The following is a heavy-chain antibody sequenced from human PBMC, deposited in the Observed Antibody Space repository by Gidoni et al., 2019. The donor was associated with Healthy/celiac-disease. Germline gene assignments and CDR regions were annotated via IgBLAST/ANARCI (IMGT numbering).Heavy chain of an antibody. V-gene: IGHV3-30-3*01. D-gene: IGHD6-19*01. CDR1: GFTFSSYA. Sequence: QVQLVESGGGVVQPGRSLRLSCAASGFTFSSYAMHWVRQAPGKGLEWVAVISYDGSNKYYADSVKGRFTISRDNSKNTLYLQMNSLRAEDTAVYYCARGVAGTPPLGFDPWGQGTLVTVSS. CDR2: ISYDGSNK. CDR3: ARGVAGTPPLGFDP. J-gene: IGHJ5*02.